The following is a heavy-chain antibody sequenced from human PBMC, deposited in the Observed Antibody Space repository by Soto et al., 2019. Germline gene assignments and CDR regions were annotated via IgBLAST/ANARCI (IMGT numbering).Heavy chain of an antibody. CDR2: IWYDGSNK. CDR1: GFIFNEYG. CDR3: ARWGCSGTNCNLNQRSYDL. J-gene: IGHJ4*02. V-gene: IGHV3-33*03. Sequence: QVQLVESGGGVVQPGMSLRLSCAASGFIFNEYGMHWVRQAPGKGLEWVAVIWYDGSNKYYADSVKGRFTISRDNSKNTMSLQMNNRRAEDTAVYYCARWGCSGTNCNLNQRSYDLWGQGTLVTVSS. D-gene: IGHD2-15*01.